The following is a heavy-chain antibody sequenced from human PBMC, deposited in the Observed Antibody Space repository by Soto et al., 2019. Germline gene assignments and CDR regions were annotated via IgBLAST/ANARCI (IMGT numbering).Heavy chain of an antibody. Sequence: QVQLVQSGAEVKKPGSSVKVSCKACGGTFSSYTISWVRQAPGQGLEWMVGIIPIFGTANYAQKFQGRVTITADEFTSTAYLELSSLRSEDTAVYYCARESRSCNGGRFYFLSGIDYWGQCHLVTVSS. CDR1: GGTFSSYT. V-gene: IGHV1-69*12. J-gene: IGHJ4*02. D-gene: IGHD2-15*01. CDR3: ARESRSCNGGRFYFLSGIDY. CDR2: IIPIFGTA.